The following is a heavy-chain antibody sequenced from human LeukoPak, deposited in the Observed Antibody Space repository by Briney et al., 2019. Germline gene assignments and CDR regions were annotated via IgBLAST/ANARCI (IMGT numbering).Heavy chain of an antibody. CDR3: ARDGLGTSCPDY. V-gene: IGHV3-30-3*01. CDR1: GFTFSSYA. CDR2: ISYDGSNK. D-gene: IGHD2-2*01. J-gene: IGHJ4*02. Sequence: PGGSLRLSCAASGFTFSSYAMHWVRQAPGKGLERVAVISYDGSNKYYADSVKGRFTISRDNSKNTLYLQMNSLRAEDTAVYYCARDGLGTSCPDYWGQGTLVTVSS.